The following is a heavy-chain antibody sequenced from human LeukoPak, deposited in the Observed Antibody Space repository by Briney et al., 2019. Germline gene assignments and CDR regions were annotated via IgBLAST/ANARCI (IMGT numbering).Heavy chain of an antibody. Sequence: SETLSLTCTVSGGSISSYYWSWIRQPAGKGLEWIGRIYTSGSIDYNPSLKGRVTMSVDTSKNQLSLKLSSVTAADTAVYYCARDLGYCYDSSAYYNLWGQGTLVTVSS. V-gene: IGHV4-4*07. CDR3: ARDLGYCYDSSAYYNL. CDR2: IYTSGSI. J-gene: IGHJ4*02. D-gene: IGHD3-22*01. CDR1: GGSISSYY.